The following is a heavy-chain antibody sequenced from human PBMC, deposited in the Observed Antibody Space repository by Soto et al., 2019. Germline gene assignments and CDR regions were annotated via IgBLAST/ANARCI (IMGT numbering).Heavy chain of an antibody. J-gene: IGHJ4*02. CDR3: ARGPYYYDSSGYYQEYYFDY. CDR1: GGPIRSGCYY. D-gene: IGHD3-22*01. Sequence: TLFLTCPVSGGPIRSGCYYWSWIRQHPGKGLEWIGYIYYSGSTYYNPSLKSRVTISVDTSKNQFSLKLSSVTAADTAVYYCARGPYYYDSSGYYQEYYFDYWGQGTLVTVSS. CDR2: IYYSGST. V-gene: IGHV4-31*03.